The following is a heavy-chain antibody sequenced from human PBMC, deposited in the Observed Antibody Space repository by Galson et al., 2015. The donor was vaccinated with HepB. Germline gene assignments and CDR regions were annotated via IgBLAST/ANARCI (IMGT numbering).Heavy chain of an antibody. Sequence: SVKVSCKASGYTFTGYYMHWVRQAPGQGLEWMGRINPNSGGTNYAQKFQGRVTMTRDTSISTAYMELSRLRSDDTAVYYCAIGDAVVVIAFTPFDYWGQGTLVTVSS. J-gene: IGHJ4*02. V-gene: IGHV1-2*06. CDR1: GYTFTGYY. D-gene: IGHD2-21*01. CDR2: INPNSGGT. CDR3: AIGDAVVVIAFTPFDY.